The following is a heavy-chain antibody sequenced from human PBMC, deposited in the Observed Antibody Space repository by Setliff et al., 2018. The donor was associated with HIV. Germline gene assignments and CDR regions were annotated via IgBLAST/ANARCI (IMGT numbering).Heavy chain of an antibody. CDR2: ISAYNGNT. CDR3: ARGYYNFWSGYYDSRFPNPIDAFDI. V-gene: IGHV1-18*01. CDR1: GYTVSSYG. D-gene: IGHD3-3*01. J-gene: IGHJ3*02. Sequence: ASVKVSCKASGYTVSSYGISWVRQAPGQGVEWMGWISAYNGNTNYAQKLQGRVTMTTDTSTSTAYMELRSLRSDDTAVYYCARGYYNFWSGYYDSRFPNPIDAFDIWGQGTMVTVSS.